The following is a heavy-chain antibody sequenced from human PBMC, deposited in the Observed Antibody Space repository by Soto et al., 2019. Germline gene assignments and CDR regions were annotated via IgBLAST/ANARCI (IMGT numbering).Heavy chain of an antibody. CDR2: ISGSGGGA. D-gene: IGHD2-2*01. CDR3: AKEGATSWYFFDY. J-gene: IGHJ4*02. CDR1: GFTFSNYA. Sequence: GGSLRLSCAASGFTFSNYAMNLVRQPPGKGLEWVSTISGSGGGAYYADTVKGRFTISRDNSKNTLYLQMNSLRGEDTAVYYCAKEGATSWYFFDYWGQGTLVTVSS. V-gene: IGHV3-23*01.